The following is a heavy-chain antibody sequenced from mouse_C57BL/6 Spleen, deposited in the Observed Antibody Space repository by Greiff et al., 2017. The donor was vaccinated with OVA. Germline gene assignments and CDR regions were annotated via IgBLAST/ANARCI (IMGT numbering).Heavy chain of an antibody. D-gene: IGHD1-1*01. CDR3: ARNYYGSSYWYFDV. J-gene: IGHJ1*03. CDR2: IWTGGGT. V-gene: IGHV2-9-1*01. CDR1: GFSLTSYA. Sequence: VQLQESGPGLVAPSQSLSITCTVSGFSLTSYAISWVRQPPGKGLEWLGVIWTGGGTYYNSALKSRLSISKDNSKSQVFLKMNSLQTDDTARYYCARNYYGSSYWYFDVWGTGTTVTVSS.